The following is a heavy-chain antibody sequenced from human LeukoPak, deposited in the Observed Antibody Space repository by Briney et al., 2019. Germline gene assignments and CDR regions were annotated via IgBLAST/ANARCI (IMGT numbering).Heavy chain of an antibody. CDR1: GGSISNTNW. D-gene: IGHD2-15*01. CDR2: VNLQGST. V-gene: IGHV4-4*02. J-gene: IGHJ4*02. CDR3: ARLQNYHGGAEGYYYFDY. Sequence: PSGTLSLTCGVSGGSISNTNWWTLVRQPPGKGLEWIGEVNLQGSTNYNPSLKSRVAISVDKSENHISLKLTSVTAADTAVYFCARLQNYHGGAEGYYYFDYWGQGTLVTVSS.